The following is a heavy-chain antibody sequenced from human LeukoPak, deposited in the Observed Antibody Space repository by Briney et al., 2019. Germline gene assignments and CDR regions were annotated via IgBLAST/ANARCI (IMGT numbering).Heavy chain of an antibody. J-gene: IGHJ4*02. Sequence: ASVKVSCKASGYTFTSNYIHWVRQAPGQGLEWMGMIYPRYGSTSYAQKFQGRVTVTRDTSTSTVHMELSGLRSEDTAVYYRARHQEGFDYWGQGTLVTVSS. CDR2: IYPRYGST. CDR3: ARHQEGFDY. V-gene: IGHV1-46*01. CDR1: GYTFTSNY.